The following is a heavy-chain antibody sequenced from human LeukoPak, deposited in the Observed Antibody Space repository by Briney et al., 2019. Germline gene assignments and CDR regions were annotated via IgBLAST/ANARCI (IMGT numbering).Heavy chain of an antibody. D-gene: IGHD6-13*01. CDR1: GGSISSYY. J-gene: IGHJ5*02. Sequence: SETLSLTCTVSGGSISSYYWSWIRQPPGKGLEWIGYIYYSGSTNYNPSLKSRVTISVDTSKNQFSLELSSVTAADTAVYYCARVVRVVVGYSSSSNWFDPWGQGTLVTVSS. V-gene: IGHV4-59*01. CDR2: IYYSGST. CDR3: ARVVRVVVGYSSSSNWFDP.